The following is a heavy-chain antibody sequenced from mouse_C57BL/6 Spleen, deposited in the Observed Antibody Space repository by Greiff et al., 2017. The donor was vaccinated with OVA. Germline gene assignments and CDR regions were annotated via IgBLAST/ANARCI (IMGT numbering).Heavy chain of an antibody. CDR1: GFTFSSYA. CDR2: ISDGGSYT. D-gene: IGHD4-1*01. V-gene: IGHV5-4*01. J-gene: IGHJ3*01. Sequence: EVQLVESGGGLVKPGGSLKLSCAASGFTFSSYAMSWVRQTPEKRLEWVATISDGGSYTYYPDNVKGRFTISRDNAKNNLYLQMSHLKSEDTAMYYCAREGLGGAWFAYWGQGTLVTVSA. CDR3: AREGLGGAWFAY.